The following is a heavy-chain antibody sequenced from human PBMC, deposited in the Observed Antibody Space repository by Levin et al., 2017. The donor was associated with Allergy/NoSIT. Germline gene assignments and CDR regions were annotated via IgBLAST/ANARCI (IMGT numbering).Heavy chain of an antibody. J-gene: IGHJ3*02. CDR3: AKDRKQWLGNAFDI. V-gene: IGHV3-23*01. CDR2: ISGSGGTT. D-gene: IGHD6-19*01. Sequence: SCAASGFTFSSYAMSWVRQAPGKGLEWVSAISGSGGTTYYADSVKGRFTISRDNSKNTLYLQMNSLRAEDTAVYYCAKDRKQWLGNAFDIWGQGTMVTVSS. CDR1: GFTFSSYA.